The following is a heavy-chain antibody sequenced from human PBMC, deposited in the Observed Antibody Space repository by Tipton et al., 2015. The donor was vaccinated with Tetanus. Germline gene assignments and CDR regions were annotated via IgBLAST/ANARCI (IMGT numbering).Heavy chain of an antibody. Sequence: SLRLSCAASEFSFSSYWMHWVRQVPGRGLVWVSRINSDGSSTDYADSVKGRFTISRDDAKNSLFLQMNSLRADDTAVYYCVSGSALDYWGQGTLITVSS. CDR1: EFSFSSYW. V-gene: IGHV3-74*01. CDR2: INSDGSST. J-gene: IGHJ4*02. CDR3: VSGSALDY. D-gene: IGHD5-12*01.